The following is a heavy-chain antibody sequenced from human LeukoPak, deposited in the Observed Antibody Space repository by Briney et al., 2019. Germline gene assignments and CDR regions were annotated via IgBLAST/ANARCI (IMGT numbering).Heavy chain of an antibody. CDR3: ARDRAVGATKTPDY. CDR2: IIPILGIA. D-gene: IGHD1-26*01. Sequence: SVTVSFKASGGTFISYAISWVRQSPGQGLEWMGRIIPILGIANYAQKFQGRVTITADQSTSTAYMELSSLRSEDTAVYYCARDRAVGATKTPDYWGQGTLVTVSS. V-gene: IGHV1-69*04. CDR1: GGTFISYA. J-gene: IGHJ4*02.